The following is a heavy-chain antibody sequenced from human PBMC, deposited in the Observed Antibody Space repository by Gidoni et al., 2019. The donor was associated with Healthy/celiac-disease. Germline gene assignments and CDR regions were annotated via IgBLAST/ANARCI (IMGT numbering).Heavy chain of an antibody. D-gene: IGHD1-26*01. V-gene: IGHV3-72*01. Sequence: EGQLVESGVGLVQPVGYLRLSCVASGSTFSDHCMDWCRQAPGKGLEWVGRTRNKANSYTTDYAASVKGRFTISRDDSKNSLYLQMNSLKTEDTAVYYCAREGVRRYRSSMDVWGQGTTVTVSS. CDR1: GSTFSDHC. CDR2: TRNKANSYTT. CDR3: AREGVRRYRSSMDV. J-gene: IGHJ6*02.